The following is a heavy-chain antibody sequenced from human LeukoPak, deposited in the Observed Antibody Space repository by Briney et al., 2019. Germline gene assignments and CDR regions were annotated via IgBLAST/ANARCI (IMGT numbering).Heavy chain of an antibody. V-gene: IGHV4-59*01. J-gene: IGHJ3*02. CDR3: ARGLLDGYTHPAAFDI. D-gene: IGHD5-24*01. Sequence: SETLSLTCTVSGDSISSYYWSRIRQPPGKGLEWIGYIYYSGSTNYNPSLKSRVTISVDTSKNQFSLNLSSVTAADTAVYYCARGLLDGYTHPAAFDIWGQGTMVTVSS. CDR1: GDSISSYY. CDR2: IYYSGST.